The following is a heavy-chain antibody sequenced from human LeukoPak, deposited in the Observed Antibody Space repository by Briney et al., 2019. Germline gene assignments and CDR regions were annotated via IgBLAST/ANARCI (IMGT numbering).Heavy chain of an antibody. Sequence: ASVKVSCKASGYTFASYTIHWVRQAPGQRLEWMGWINAVNGNTKYSQKFQGRVTITRDTSASTAYVELNSLRSEDTAVYYCARGDSSSWYAGDWFDPWGQGTLVTVSS. D-gene: IGHD6-13*01. CDR1: GYTFASYT. J-gene: IGHJ5*02. V-gene: IGHV1-3*01. CDR3: ARGDSSSWYAGDWFDP. CDR2: INAVNGNT.